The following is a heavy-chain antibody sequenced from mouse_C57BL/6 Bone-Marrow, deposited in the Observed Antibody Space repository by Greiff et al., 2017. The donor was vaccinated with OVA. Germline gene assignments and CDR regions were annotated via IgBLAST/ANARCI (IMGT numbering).Heavy chain of an antibody. Sequence: QVQLQQPGAELVRPGSSVKLSCKASGYTFTSYWMDWVKQRPGQGLEWIGNIYPSDSETHYNQKFKDKATLTVDKSSSTAYMQLSSLTSEDSAVYYCARGDLGAWFAYWGQGTLVTVSA. CDR3: ARGDLGAWFAY. J-gene: IGHJ3*01. CDR2: IYPSDSET. CDR1: GYTFTSYW. V-gene: IGHV1-61*01. D-gene: IGHD4-1*01.